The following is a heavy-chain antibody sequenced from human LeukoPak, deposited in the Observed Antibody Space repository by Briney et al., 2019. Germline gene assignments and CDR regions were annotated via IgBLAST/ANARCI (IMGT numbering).Heavy chain of an antibody. J-gene: IGHJ4*02. V-gene: IGHV3-9*01. CDR2: ISWNSGSI. Sequence: SLRLSCAASGFTFDDYAMHWVRQAPGKGLEWVSGISWNSGSIGYADSVKGRFTISRDNAKNSLYLQMNSLRAEDTALYYCAKDMGDGYNYGDYWGQGTLVTVSS. D-gene: IGHD5-24*01. CDR3: AKDMGDGYNYGDY. CDR1: GFTFDDYA.